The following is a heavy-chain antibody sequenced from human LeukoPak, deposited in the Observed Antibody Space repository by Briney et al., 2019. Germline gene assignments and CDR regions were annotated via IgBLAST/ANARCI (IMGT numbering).Heavy chain of an antibody. D-gene: IGHD3-10*01. CDR2: ISPYSGAT. CDR3: AREMVRGVITYGMDV. V-gene: IGHV1-18*01. Sequence: ASVKVSCKASGYTFLDYHISWVRQAPGQGLEWVGWISPYSGATIYAQRFQGRVTMTTDTSTTTAYMDLRSLRSADTAVYYCAREMVRGVITYGMDVWGQGTTVTVSS. J-gene: IGHJ6*02. CDR1: GYTFLDYH.